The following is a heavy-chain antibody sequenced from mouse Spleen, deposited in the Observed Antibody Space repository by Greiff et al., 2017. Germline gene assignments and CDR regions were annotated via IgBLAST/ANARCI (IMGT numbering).Heavy chain of an antibody. J-gene: IGHJ4*01. CDR2: ISSGGSYT. Sequence: EVKVVESGGGLVKPGGSLKLSCAASGFAFSSYDMSWVRQTPEKRLEWVATISSGGSYTYYPDSVKGRFTISRDNARNTLYLQMSSLRSEDTALYYCARPGAITWGAMDYWGQGTSVTVSS. D-gene: IGHD1-2*01. V-gene: IGHV5-9*02. CDR1: GFAFSSYD. CDR3: ARPGAITWGAMDY.